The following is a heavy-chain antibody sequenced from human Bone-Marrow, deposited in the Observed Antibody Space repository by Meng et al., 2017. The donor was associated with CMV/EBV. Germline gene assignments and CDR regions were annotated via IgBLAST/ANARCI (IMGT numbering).Heavy chain of an antibody. D-gene: IGHD5-24*01. J-gene: IGHJ4*02. CDR1: GFTLETYW. Sequence: GESLKISCGASGFTLETYWMHWGRQAPGKGLVWVSRINAEGTMITYADSVKGRFTISRDNTKRTLYLQINSLRIEDSAVYYCVRGMGTDWGQGTLVTVSS. CDR3: VRGMGTD. V-gene: IGHV3-74*03. CDR2: INAEGTMI.